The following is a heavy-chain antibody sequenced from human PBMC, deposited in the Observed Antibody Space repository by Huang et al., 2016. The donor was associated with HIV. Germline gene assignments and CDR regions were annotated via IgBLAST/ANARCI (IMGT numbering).Heavy chain of an antibody. CDR2: INQSGRT. CDR1: GESLSDFF. Sequence: QVQLEQWGARLLKPSETLSLTCAVYGESLSDFFWSWISQPPGKGLEGIGEINQSGRTNYNPSLKSRVTIAVDTSKKQFSLKLKSVTAADTSMYYCARGRGSSWSLFDTWGQGSLVTVFS. CDR3: ARGRGSSWSLFDT. J-gene: IGHJ4*02. D-gene: IGHD6-13*01. V-gene: IGHV4-34*02.